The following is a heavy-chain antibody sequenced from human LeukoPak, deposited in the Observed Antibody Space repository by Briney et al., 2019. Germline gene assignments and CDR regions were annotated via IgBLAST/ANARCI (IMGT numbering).Heavy chain of an antibody. CDR3: ARVRSGLIDGNYYFDY. J-gene: IGHJ4*02. CDR2: IKQSGST. D-gene: IGHD1-26*01. V-gene: IGHV4-34*01. Sequence: SETLSLPCAVYSESFRGYHWRWLRHPPGKGLEGLGEIKQSGSTNYNPSLKSRVTISVDTSKNQFSLKLSSLTAADTAVYYCARVRSGLIDGNYYFDYWGQGTLVTVSS. CDR1: SESFRGYH.